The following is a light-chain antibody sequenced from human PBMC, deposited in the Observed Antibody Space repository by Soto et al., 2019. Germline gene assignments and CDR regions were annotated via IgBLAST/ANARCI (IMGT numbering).Light chain of an antibody. V-gene: IGKV1-5*03. Sequence: DIQMTQSPSTLSASVGDRVTITCRASQSVSSWLAWYQQKPGEAPKLLIYKTSSLESGVPSRFSGSGSGTEFTLTISSLQPDDFATYYCQQYNSYPLTFGGGTKV. CDR3: QQYNSYPLT. J-gene: IGKJ4*01. CDR1: QSVSSW. CDR2: KTS.